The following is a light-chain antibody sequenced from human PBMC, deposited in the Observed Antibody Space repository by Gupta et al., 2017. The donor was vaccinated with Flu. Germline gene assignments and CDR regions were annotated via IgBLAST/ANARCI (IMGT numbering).Light chain of an antibody. CDR2: KAS. Sequence: DIQMTQSPSTLSASVGDRVTITCRASQSISSWLTWFQQKPGKAPKVLIYKASSLESGVPSRFSGSGPGTEFTLTISSLQPDDFATYYCQQYNSYPLTFGQGTKVEIK. CDR1: QSISSW. J-gene: IGKJ1*01. CDR3: QQYNSYPLT. V-gene: IGKV1-5*03.